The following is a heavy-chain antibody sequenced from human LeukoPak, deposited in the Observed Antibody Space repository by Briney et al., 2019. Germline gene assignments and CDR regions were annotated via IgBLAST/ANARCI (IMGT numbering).Heavy chain of an antibody. CDR3: ARDLAGFGGYSYGMVDY. CDR1: GDSLSSNSAT. V-gene: IGHV6-1*01. D-gene: IGHD5-18*01. CDR2: PYYKSKWYN. Sequence: QTLSLTCAISGDSLSSNSATWNWIRQSPPRRLQWLGRPYYKSKWYNDYALSVKSRLTIIPDTSKNHCSLLLNSVTPEDTAVYYCARDLAGFGGYSYGMVDYWGQGTFVIVSS. J-gene: IGHJ4*02.